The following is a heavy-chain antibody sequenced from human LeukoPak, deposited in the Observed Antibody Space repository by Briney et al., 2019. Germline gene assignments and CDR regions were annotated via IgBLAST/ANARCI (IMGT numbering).Heavy chain of an antibody. CDR1: GFTFSNYA. Sequence: GGSLRLSCAASGFTFSNYAMSWVRQAPGKGLEWVSYISSSGSTIYYADSVKGRLTISRDNAKNSLYLQMNSLRAEDTAVYYCARGFRRYFDYWGQGTLVTVSS. V-gene: IGHV3-11*01. CDR2: ISSSGSTI. J-gene: IGHJ4*02. CDR3: ARGFRRYFDY. D-gene: IGHD3-3*01.